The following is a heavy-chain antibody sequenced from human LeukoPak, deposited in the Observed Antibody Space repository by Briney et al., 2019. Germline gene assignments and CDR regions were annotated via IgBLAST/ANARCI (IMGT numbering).Heavy chain of an antibody. Sequence: SETLSLTCTVSGGSISSYYWSWIRQPPGKGLEWIGYIYYSGSTNYNPSLNSRVTISVDTSKNQFSLKLCSVTAADTAVYYCARGTIAVAGPRYNWFDPWGQGTLVTVSS. D-gene: IGHD6-19*01. CDR3: ARGTIAVAGPRYNWFDP. CDR2: IYYSGST. V-gene: IGHV4-59*01. J-gene: IGHJ5*02. CDR1: GGSISSYY.